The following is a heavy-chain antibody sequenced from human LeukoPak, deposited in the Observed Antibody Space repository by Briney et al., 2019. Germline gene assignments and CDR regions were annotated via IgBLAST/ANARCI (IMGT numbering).Heavy chain of an antibody. CDR2: ISGSGTNT. Sequence: PGTSLRLSCAASGFTLSSYSMNWVRQAPGKGLEWVSAISGSGTNTYYADSVKGRFTISRDNSKNSLYLQMNSLRAEDTAVYYCAKSIVVVISGNAFDIWGQGTMVTVSS. CDR1: GFTLSSYS. D-gene: IGHD3-22*01. CDR3: AKSIVVVISGNAFDI. J-gene: IGHJ3*02. V-gene: IGHV3-23*01.